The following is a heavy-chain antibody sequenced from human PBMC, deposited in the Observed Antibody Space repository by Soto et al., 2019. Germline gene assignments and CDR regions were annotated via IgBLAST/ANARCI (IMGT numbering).Heavy chain of an antibody. Sequence: SGGSLRLSCAASGFTFSSYGMHWVRQAPGKGLEWVAVISYDGSNKYYADSVKGRFTISRDNSKNTLYLQMNSLRAEDTAVYYCAKDRRGYSYGFDYWGQGT. J-gene: IGHJ4*02. CDR2: ISYDGSNK. V-gene: IGHV3-30*18. CDR1: GFTFSSYG. D-gene: IGHD5-18*01. CDR3: AKDRRGYSYGFDY.